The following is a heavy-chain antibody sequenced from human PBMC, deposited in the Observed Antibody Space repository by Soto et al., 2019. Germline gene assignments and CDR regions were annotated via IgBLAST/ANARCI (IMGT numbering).Heavy chain of an antibody. J-gene: IGHJ4*02. CDR2: ISAYNGNT. CDR1: GYTFTSYG. Sequence: ASVKVSCKASGYTFTSYGISWVRQAPGQGLEWMGWISAYNGNTNYAQKLQGRVTMTTDTSTSTAYMELRSLRSDDTAVYYCARESLYYYDSSGSNDYWGQGTLVTVSS. V-gene: IGHV1-18*01. D-gene: IGHD3-22*01. CDR3: ARESLYYYDSSGSNDY.